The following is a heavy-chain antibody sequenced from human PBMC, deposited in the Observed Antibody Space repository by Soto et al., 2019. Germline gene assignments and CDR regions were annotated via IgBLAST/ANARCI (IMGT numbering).Heavy chain of an antibody. V-gene: IGHV1-69*13. CDR3: ARVGMGVVVAATDYYYYGMDV. Sequence: SVKVSCKASGGTFSSYAISWLRQAPGQGLEWMGGIIPIFGTANYAQKFQGRVTITADESTSTAYMELSSLRSEDTAVYYCARVGMGVVVAATDYYYYGMDVWGQGTTVTV. J-gene: IGHJ6*02. CDR1: GGTFSSYA. CDR2: IIPIFGTA. D-gene: IGHD2-15*01.